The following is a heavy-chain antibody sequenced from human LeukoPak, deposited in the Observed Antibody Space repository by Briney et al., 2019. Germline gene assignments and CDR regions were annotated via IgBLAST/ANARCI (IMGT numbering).Heavy chain of an antibody. D-gene: IGHD5-12*01. CDR2: LSYDGSNK. J-gene: IGHJ4*02. CDR3: AKDGEGYSGYDPDY. Sequence: GSLRLSCAASGFTFSSYGMHWVRQAPGKGLEWVAVLSYDGSNKYYADSVKGRFTISRDNSKNTLYLQMNSLRAEDTAVYYCAKDGEGYSGYDPDYWGQGTLVTVSS. V-gene: IGHV3-30*18. CDR1: GFTFSSYG.